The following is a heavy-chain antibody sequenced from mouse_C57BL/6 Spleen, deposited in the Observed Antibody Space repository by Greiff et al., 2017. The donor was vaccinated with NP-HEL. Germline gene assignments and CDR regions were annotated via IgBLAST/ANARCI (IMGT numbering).Heavy chain of an antibody. CDR1: GYTFTSYW. V-gene: IGHV1-50*01. J-gene: IGHJ3*01. Sequence: QVQLQQPGAELVKPGASVKLSCKASGYTFTSYWMQWVKQRPGQGLEWIGEIDPSDSYTNYNQKFKGKATLTVDTSSSTAYMQLSSLTSEDSAVYYCARNGYYVHTGAWFAYWGQGTLVTVSA. CDR2: IDPSDSYT. D-gene: IGHD2-3*01. CDR3: ARNGYYVHTGAWFAY.